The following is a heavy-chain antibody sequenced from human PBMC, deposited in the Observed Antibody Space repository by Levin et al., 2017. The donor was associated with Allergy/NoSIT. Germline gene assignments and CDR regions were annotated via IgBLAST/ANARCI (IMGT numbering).Heavy chain of an antibody. CDR3: ARGGGDYGDLHHYYYGMDV. CDR1: GFTFSSYS. CDR2: ISSSSSYI. D-gene: IGHD4-17*01. J-gene: IGHJ6*02. Sequence: LSLTCAASGFTFSSYSINWVRQAPGKGLEWVSSISSSSSYIYYADSVKGRFTISRDNAKNSLYLQMNSLRAEDTAVYYCARGGGDYGDLHHYYYGMDVWGQGTTVTVSS. V-gene: IGHV3-21*01.